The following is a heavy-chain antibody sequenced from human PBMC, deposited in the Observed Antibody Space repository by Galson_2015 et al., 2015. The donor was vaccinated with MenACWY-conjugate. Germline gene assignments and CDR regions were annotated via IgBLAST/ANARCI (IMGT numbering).Heavy chain of an antibody. CDR3: ARWRPSSYLLEY. D-gene: IGHD6-6*01. J-gene: IGHJ4*02. CDR1: GYTFTSYG. Sequence: SVKVSCKASGYTFTSYGVSWVRQAPGQGLERMGWISAYNGATNYAQKLQGRVSMTTDTSTTSAYVELRSLTSDDTAVYYCARWRPSSYLLEYWGQGTLVTVSS. CDR2: ISAYNGAT. V-gene: IGHV1-18*01.